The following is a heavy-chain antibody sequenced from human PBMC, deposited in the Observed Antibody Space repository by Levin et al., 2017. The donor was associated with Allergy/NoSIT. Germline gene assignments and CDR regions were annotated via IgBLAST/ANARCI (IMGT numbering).Heavy chain of an antibody. Sequence: GGSLRLSCAASGFTFNSYAMTWVRQAPGKGLQWLAAISYDGSNKYYADSVKGRFTISRDNSKNTLYLQMNSLRAEDTAVYYCARDMRAWGVVVINGDNDYWGQGTLVTVSS. D-gene: IGHD3-22*01. CDR2: ISYDGSNK. CDR1: GFTFNSYA. CDR3: ARDMRAWGVVVINGDNDY. J-gene: IGHJ4*02. V-gene: IGHV3-30*04.